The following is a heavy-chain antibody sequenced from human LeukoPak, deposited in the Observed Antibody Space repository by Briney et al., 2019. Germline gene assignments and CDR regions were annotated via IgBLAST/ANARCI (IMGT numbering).Heavy chain of an antibody. CDR3: ARISPQLYYSNAFDI. D-gene: IGHD3-10*01. CDR2: IYSGGST. Sequence: GGSLRLSCAASGFTVSSNYMSWVRQAPGKGLEWVSVIYSGGSTYYADSVKGRFTISRDNSKNTLYLQMNSLRAEDTAVYYCARISPQLYYSNAFDIWGQGTMVTVSS. CDR1: GFTVSSNY. J-gene: IGHJ3*02. V-gene: IGHV3-66*01.